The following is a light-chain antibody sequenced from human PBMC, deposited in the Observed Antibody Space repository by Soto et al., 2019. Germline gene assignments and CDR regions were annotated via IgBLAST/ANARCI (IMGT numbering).Light chain of an antibody. CDR3: QQYNDWPIT. CDR2: TAS. Sequence: DIQMPQSPTTLSGSVGDRVSITCRASQTISSWLAWYQQKPGKAPKLLIYTASNLEGGVPSRFSGSGSGTEFTLTIISLQTEDFAIYYCQQYNDWPITFGPGTRLEIK. V-gene: IGKV1-5*03. CDR1: QTISSW. J-gene: IGKJ5*01.